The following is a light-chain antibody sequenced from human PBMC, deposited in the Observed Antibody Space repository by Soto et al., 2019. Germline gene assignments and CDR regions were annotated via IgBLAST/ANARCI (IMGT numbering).Light chain of an antibody. J-gene: IGKJ2*01. CDR3: QQSYSTPLA. CDR1: QSISSY. CDR2: ASS. V-gene: IGKV1-39*01. Sequence: DIQLTQSPSSLSASVGDRVTITCRASQSISSYLNWYQQKPGKAPRLLIYASSNWDSGVPSRFSGSGSGTDFSLIISSLEPEDFATYYCQQSYSTPLAFGEGTKVEIK.